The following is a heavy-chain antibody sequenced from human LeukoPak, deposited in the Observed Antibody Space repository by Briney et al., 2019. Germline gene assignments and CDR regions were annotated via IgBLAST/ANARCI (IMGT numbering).Heavy chain of an antibody. D-gene: IGHD6-6*01. V-gene: IGHV3-30*02. J-gene: IGHJ4*02. CDR2: VRYDGSNK. CDR1: GFTFSNYG. Sequence: AGGSLRLSCAASGFTFSNYGIHWVRQAPGKGLEWAAFVRYDGSNKYYADSVKGRFTISRDNSKNTLYLQMNSLRAEDTAVYYCTKEMADRREAFDYWGQGTLATVSS. CDR3: TKEMADRREAFDY.